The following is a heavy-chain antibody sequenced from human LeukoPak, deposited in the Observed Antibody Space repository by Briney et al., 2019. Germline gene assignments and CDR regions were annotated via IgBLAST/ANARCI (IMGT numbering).Heavy chain of an antibody. V-gene: IGHV4-34*01. CDR3: ARGTLYRGWSYYLDF. J-gene: IGHJ4*02. Sequence: SETLSLTCAVYGGSFSGYYWSWIRQPPGKGLEWIGEINHSGSTYYNPSLKSRVTISVDMSKNHFSLRLRSVTAADTAMYYCARGTLYRGWSYYLDFWGQGSQVTVSS. CDR1: GGSFSGYY. D-gene: IGHD6-19*01. CDR2: INHSGST.